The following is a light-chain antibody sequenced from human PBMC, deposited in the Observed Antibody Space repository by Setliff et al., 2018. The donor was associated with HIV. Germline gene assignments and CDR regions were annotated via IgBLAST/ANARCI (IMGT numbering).Light chain of an antibody. CDR2: EVS. CDR1: SSDVGGYPY. Sequence: QSALTQPASVSGSPGQSVTISCTGTSSDVGGYPYVSWYQQYPGKVPKLMIYEVSNRPSGVSNRFSGSKSANMASLTISGLQAEDEADYYCGSYTSSSTLVFGTGTKVTV. V-gene: IGLV2-14*01. CDR3: GSYTSSSTLV. J-gene: IGLJ1*01.